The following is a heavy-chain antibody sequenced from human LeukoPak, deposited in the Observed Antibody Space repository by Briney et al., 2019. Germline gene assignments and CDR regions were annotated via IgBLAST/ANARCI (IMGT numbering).Heavy chain of an antibody. D-gene: IGHD3-3*01. Sequence: ASVKVSCKASGYTFTGYYMHWVRQAPGQGLEWMGWINPNTGDTVSAQKFQGRLTMTRSTSISTAYMELSSLTSDDTAVYYCARGTIFGVTKKGYGIDVWGQGTTVTVSS. V-gene: IGHV1-2*02. CDR3: ARGTIFGVTKKGYGIDV. CDR2: INPNTGDT. CDR1: GYTFTGYY. J-gene: IGHJ6*02.